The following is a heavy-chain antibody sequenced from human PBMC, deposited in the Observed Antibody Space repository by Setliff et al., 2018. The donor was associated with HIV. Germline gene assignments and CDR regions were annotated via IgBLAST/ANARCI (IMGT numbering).Heavy chain of an antibody. CDR1: GGSISSYY. CDR2: IYTSGST. Sequence: SETLSLTCTVSGGSISSYYWSWIRQPPGKGLEWIGYIYTSGSTNYNPSLKSRVTISVDTSKNQFSLKLSSVTAADTAVYYCALGTYYYCMDVWGKGTTVTVSS. CDR3: ALGTYYYCMDV. J-gene: IGHJ6*03. D-gene: IGHD1-1*01. V-gene: IGHV4-4*08.